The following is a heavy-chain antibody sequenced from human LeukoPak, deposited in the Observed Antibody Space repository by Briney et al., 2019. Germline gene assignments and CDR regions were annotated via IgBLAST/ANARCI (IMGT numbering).Heavy chain of an antibody. Sequence: SETLSLTCTVSGGSITSSTYYWGWIRQPPGKGLEWIGSISYSGSTYYNPSLKSRVTISVDTSKNQFSLRLSSVTAADTAVYYCAKVGAAGIAVVLVDYWGQGTLVTVSS. CDR2: ISYSGST. V-gene: IGHV4-39*01. CDR3: AKVGAAGIAVVLVDY. D-gene: IGHD6-19*01. J-gene: IGHJ4*02. CDR1: GGSITSSTYY.